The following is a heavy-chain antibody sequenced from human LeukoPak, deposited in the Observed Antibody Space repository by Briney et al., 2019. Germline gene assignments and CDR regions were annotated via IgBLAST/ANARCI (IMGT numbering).Heavy chain of an antibody. V-gene: IGHV3-30*18. J-gene: IGHJ4*02. CDR2: ISSDGSNK. D-gene: IGHD6-19*01. CDR3: AKDRDSSGWRYFDY. CDR1: GFTFSSYG. Sequence: QPGGSLRLSCAASGFTFSSYGMHWVRQAPGKGLEWLAVISSDGSNKYYPDSVKGRFTISRDNSKNTPYLQMNSLRPEDTAVYSCAKDRDSSGWRYFDYWGQGTLVTVSS.